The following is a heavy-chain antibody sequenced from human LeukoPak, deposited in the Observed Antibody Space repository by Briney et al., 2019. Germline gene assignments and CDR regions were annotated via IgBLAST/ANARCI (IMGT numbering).Heavy chain of an antibody. CDR3: ARVGVRYSSSATFDY. CDR2: ISSSSSYI. J-gene: IGHJ4*02. D-gene: IGHD6-6*01. CDR1: GFTFSSYS. V-gene: IGHV3-21*01. Sequence: GGSLRLSCAASGFTFSSYSTNWVRQAPGKGLEWVSSISSSSSYIYYADSVKGRFTISRDNAKNSLYLQMNSLRAEDTAVYYCARVGVRYSSSATFDYWGQGTLVTVSS.